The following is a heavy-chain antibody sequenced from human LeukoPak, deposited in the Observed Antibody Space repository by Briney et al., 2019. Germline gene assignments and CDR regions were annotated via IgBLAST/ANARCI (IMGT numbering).Heavy chain of an antibody. D-gene: IGHD3-10*01. CDR3: AKEEWFGELLNNWFDP. V-gene: IGHV3-53*05. CDR2: IYKDGST. CDR1: GFPISDNY. J-gene: IGHJ5*02. Sequence: GGSLRLSCGVSGFPISDNYMTWVRQAPGKGLEWVSVIYKDGSTYYADSVKGRFTISRDNFKNTLYLQMNSLRAEDTAVYYCAKEEWFGELLNNWFDPWGQGTLVTVSS.